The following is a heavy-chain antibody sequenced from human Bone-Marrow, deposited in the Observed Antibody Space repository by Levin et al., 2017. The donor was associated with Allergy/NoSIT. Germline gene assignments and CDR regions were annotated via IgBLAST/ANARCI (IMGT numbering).Heavy chain of an antibody. V-gene: IGHV3-23*01. CDR3: AKDLKDYDYIWGSYMGAFDI. CDR1: GFTFSSYD. CDR2: ISGSGGST. Sequence: AGGSLRLSCAASGFTFSSYDMSWVRQAPGKGLEWVSAISGSGGSTYYADSVKGRFTISRDNSKNTLYLQMNSLRAEDTAVYYCAKDLKDYDYIWGSYMGAFDIWGQGTMVTVSS. D-gene: IGHD3-16*01. J-gene: IGHJ3*02.